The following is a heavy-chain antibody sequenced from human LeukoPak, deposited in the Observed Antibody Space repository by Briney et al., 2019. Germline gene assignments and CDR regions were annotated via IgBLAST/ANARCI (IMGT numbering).Heavy chain of an antibody. CDR1: GLPFSAYK. Sequence: GGSMRLSCAASGLPFSAYKMHWLRHAPRKGLVWLSRISTDGYTTDYADFVQGRFTAPRDNTKNTWSLEMNSLRAEDTAVYYCVVGGSPGYWGQGTLVTVSS. J-gene: IGHJ4*02. V-gene: IGHV3-74*01. CDR2: ISTDGYTT. CDR3: VVGGSPGY. D-gene: IGHD2-15*01.